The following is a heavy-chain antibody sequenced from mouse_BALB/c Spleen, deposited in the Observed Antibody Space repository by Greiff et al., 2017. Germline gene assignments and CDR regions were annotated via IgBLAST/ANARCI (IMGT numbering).Heavy chain of an antibody. CDR2: ISSGGSYT. CDR1: GFTFSSYG. CDR3: AIHEFGITTVEATSAIDY. V-gene: IGHV5-6*01. D-gene: IGHD1-1*01. Sequence: EVKVVESGGDLVKPGGSLKLSCAASGFTFSSYGMSWVRQTPDKRLEWVATISSGGSYTYYPDSVKGRFTISRDNAKNTLYLQMSSLKSEDTAMYYCAIHEFGITTVEATSAIDYWGQGTTLTVSS. J-gene: IGHJ2*01.